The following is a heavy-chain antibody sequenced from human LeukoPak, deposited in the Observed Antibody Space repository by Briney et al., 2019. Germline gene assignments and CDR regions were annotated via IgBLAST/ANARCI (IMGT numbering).Heavy chain of an antibody. CDR2: VDPEDGET. CDR3: ATYLGYSSSGGGGY. Sequence: GASVKISCKASGYTFTDYYMHWVQQAPGKGLEWMGRVDPEDGETIYAEKFQGRVTITADTSTDTAYMELSSLRSEDTAVYYCATYLGYSSSGGGGYWGQGTLVTVSS. CDR1: GYTFTDYY. V-gene: IGHV1-69-2*01. D-gene: IGHD6-13*01. J-gene: IGHJ4*02.